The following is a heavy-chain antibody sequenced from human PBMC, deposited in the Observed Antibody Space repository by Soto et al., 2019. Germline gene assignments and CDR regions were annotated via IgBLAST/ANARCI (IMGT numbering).Heavy chain of an antibody. J-gene: IGHJ3*02. Sequence: QINLKESGPTLVKPTQTLTLTCTFSGFSLSNSGLGVGWIRQPPGKALEWLGIIYWYDDKPYSPSLRSRFTINKDTSKNQVFLTMTKMDPVDTATYYCAQAYKNQLFHDGFDIFGQGTMVTVAS. D-gene: IGHD1-20*01. CDR2: IYWYDDK. CDR3: AQAYKNQLFHDGFDI. CDR1: GFSLSNSGLG. V-gene: IGHV2-5*01.